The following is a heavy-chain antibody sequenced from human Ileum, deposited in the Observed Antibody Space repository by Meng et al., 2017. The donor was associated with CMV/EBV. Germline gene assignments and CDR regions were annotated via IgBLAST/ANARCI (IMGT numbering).Heavy chain of an antibody. V-gene: IGHV4-34*01. CDR2: INHSGST. CDR3: AKRRGYSGYGWGGDWFDP. D-gene: IGHD5-12*01. J-gene: IGHJ5*02. Sequence: GGAFSGYYGSWIRQPPGKGLEWIGEINHSGSTNYNPSLKSRVTISDTSKNQFSLKLSSVTAADTAVYYCAKRRGYSGYGWGGDWFDPWGQGTLVTVSS. CDR1: GGAFSGYY.